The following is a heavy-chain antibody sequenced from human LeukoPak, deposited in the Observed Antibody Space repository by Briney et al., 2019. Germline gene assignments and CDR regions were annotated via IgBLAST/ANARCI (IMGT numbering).Heavy chain of an antibody. CDR3: ARGAWATRLAS. CDR1: GESLNSYY. V-gene: IGHV4-34*01. Sequence: SETLSLTCAVYGESLNSYYWSWVRQPPGEGLEWIGEIYESGTTKYNPSLKGRVAISMVPSKQQFSLRLSSVTAADTAVYYCARGAWATRLASWGLGTPVIVSS. D-gene: IGHD2-15*01. J-gene: IGHJ4*02. CDR2: IYESGTT.